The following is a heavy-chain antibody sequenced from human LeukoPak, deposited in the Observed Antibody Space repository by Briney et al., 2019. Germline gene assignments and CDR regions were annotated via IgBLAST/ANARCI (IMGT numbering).Heavy chain of an antibody. V-gene: IGHV1-8*01. D-gene: IGHD2-21*02. Sequence: ASVKVSCKASGYTFTSYDINWVRQATGQGLEWMGWMNPNSGNTGYAQKFQGRVTMTRNTSISTAYMELNSLRSEDTAVYYCARVGGDYLYYYYGMDVWGQGTTGTVSS. CDR2: MNPNSGNT. CDR1: GYTFTSYD. CDR3: ARVGGDYLYYYYGMDV. J-gene: IGHJ6*02.